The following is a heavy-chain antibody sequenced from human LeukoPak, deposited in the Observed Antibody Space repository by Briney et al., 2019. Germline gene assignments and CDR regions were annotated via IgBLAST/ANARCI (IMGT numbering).Heavy chain of an antibody. CDR2: IKQDGSEK. CDR1: GFTFSSYE. D-gene: IGHD3-22*01. CDR3: AREPYYYDSSGYFRYFDY. V-gene: IGHV3-7*03. Sequence: GGSLRLSCAASGFTFSSYEMNWVRQAPGKGLEWVANIKQDGSEKYYVDSVKGRFTISRDNAKNSLYLQMSLLRAEDTAVYFCAREPYYYDSSGYFRYFDYWGQGTLVTVSS. J-gene: IGHJ4*02.